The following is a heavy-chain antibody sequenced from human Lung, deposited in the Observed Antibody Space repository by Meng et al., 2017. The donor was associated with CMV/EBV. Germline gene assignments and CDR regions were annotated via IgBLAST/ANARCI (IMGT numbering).Heavy chain of an antibody. CDR1: GFTFNTHA. CDR3: AKDLLAAYFYYYAMDV. CDR2: VSGSGSTT. J-gene: IGHJ6*01. D-gene: IGHD2-21*01. V-gene: IGHV3-23*01. Sequence: GGSLRLXCAASGFTFNTHAMNWVRQAPGKGLEWIAGVSGSGSTTYYADSVRGRFTVSRDNSRNTLDLQMDSLRPADTAVYYCAKDLLAAYFYYYAMDVSGPGXTVTVSS.